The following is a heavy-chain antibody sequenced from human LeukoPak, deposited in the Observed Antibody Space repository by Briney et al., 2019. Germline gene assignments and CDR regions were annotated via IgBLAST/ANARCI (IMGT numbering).Heavy chain of an antibody. CDR2: IYYSGST. CDR1: GGSISSYY. V-gene: IGHV4-59*01. CDR3: ARRPSAIGWFDP. J-gene: IGHJ5*02. D-gene: IGHD2-2*01. Sequence: SETLSLTCTVSGGSISSYYWSWIRQPPGKGLEWIGYIYYSGSTNYNPSLKSRVTISVDTSKNQFSLKLSSVTAADTAVYYCARRPSAIGWFDPWGQGTLVTVSS.